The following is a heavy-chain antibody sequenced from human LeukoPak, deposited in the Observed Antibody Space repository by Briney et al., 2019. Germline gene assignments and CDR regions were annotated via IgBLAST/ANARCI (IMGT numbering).Heavy chain of an antibody. Sequence: GRSLRLSCAASGFTFAKYAMTWVRQAPGQGLESVSTITGSGDRTYYASSAKGRFTISRDNSRNTLFLQMNSLRADDTAIYYCAKEPGSDVSNWYGAYDIWGQGTVVTVSS. CDR2: ITGSGDRT. D-gene: IGHD6-13*01. CDR3: AKEPGSDVSNWYGAYDI. V-gene: IGHV3-23*01. CDR1: GFTFAKYA. J-gene: IGHJ3*02.